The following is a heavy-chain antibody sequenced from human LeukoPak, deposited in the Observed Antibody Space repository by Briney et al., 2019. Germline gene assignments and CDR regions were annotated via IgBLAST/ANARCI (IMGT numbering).Heavy chain of an antibody. D-gene: IGHD3-22*01. CDR1: GYTFTSYG. CDR3: ARAYDSSGYYLYYFDY. CDR2: ISAYNGNT. V-gene: IGHV1-18*01. Sequence: ASVKVSCKASGYTFTSYGISWVRQAPGQGLEWMGWISAYNGNTDYAQKLQGRVTMTTDTSTSTAYMELRSLRSDDTAVYYCARAYDSSGYYLYYFDYWGQGTLVTVSS. J-gene: IGHJ4*02.